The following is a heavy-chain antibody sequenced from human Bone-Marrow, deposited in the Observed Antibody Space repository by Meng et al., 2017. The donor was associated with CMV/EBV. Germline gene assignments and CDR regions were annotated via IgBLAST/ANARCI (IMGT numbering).Heavy chain of an antibody. Sequence: ASVKVSCKASGYTFTSYGISWVRQAPGQGLEWMGWINPNSGGTNYAQKFQGRVTMTRDTSISTAYMELSRLRSDDTAVYYCARTFDRTARLGSYYYYGMDVWGQGTTVTVSS. D-gene: IGHD6-6*01. CDR2: INPNSGGT. CDR1: GYTFTSYG. V-gene: IGHV1-2*02. CDR3: ARTFDRTARLGSYYYYGMDV. J-gene: IGHJ6*02.